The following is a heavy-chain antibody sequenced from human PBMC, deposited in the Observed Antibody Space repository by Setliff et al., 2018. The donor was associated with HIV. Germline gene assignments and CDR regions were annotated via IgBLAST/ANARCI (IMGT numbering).Heavy chain of an antibody. D-gene: IGHD3-3*01. V-gene: IGHV4-59*08. Sequence: SETLSLTCTVSGGSISSHYWSWIRQPPGKGLEWIGSVYHSGTTYYNPSLKSRVTISVDMSNNQFSLKVTSVTAADTAVYYCMRGRSITIFGVAYFDFWGQGTQVTVS. J-gene: IGHJ4*02. CDR2: VYHSGTT. CDR1: GGSISSHY. CDR3: MRGRSITIFGVAYFDF.